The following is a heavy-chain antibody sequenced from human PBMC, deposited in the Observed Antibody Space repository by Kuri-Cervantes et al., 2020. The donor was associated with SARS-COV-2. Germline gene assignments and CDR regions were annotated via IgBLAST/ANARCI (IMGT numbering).Heavy chain of an antibody. D-gene: IGHD3-10*01. CDR2: ISAYNGNT. J-gene: IGHJ4*02. CDR3: AREYYGSGSYAY. V-gene: IGHV1-18*01. Sequence: ASVKVSCKASGYTFTSYGISWVRQAPGQGLEWMGWISAYNGNTNYAQKFQGRVTMTRDTSISTAYMEPSRLRSDDTAVYYCAREYYGSGSYAYWGQGTLVTVSS. CDR1: GYTFTSYG.